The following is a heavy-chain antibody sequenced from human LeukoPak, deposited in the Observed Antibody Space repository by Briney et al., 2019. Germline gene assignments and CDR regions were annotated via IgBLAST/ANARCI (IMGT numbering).Heavy chain of an antibody. CDR1: GFTFSSYA. CDR3: AKCQPIVCYYFDY. Sequence: GGSLRLSCAASGFTFSSYAMSGVRQAPGKGLEWVSAISGSGGSTYYADSVKGRFTISRANSKNTLYLQMNSLRAEDPAVYYCAKCQPIVCYYFDYWGQGTLVTASS. J-gene: IGHJ4*02. CDR2: ISGSGGST. D-gene: IGHD2-15*01. V-gene: IGHV3-23*01.